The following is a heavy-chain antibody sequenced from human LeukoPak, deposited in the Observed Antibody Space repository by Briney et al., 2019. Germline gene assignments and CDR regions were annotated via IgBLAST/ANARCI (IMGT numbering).Heavy chain of an antibody. J-gene: IGHJ4*02. V-gene: IGHV3-23*01. Sequence: GGSLRLSCAASGFTFSSYAMSWVRQAPGKGLEWVSGIRDSGGSTFYADSVKGRFTISRDNSKDTRYVQMNSLRAEDTAVYYCAKDREGGYCSGGSCSFDFWGQGTLVTVSS. CDR3: AKDREGGYCSGGSCSFDF. CDR2: IRDSGGST. CDR1: GFTFSSYA. D-gene: IGHD2-15*01.